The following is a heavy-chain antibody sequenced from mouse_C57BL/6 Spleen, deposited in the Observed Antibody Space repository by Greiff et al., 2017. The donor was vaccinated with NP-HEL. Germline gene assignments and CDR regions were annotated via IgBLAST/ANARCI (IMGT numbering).Heavy chain of an antibody. Sequence: QVQLQQPGAELVKPGASVKLSCKASGYTFTSYWMHWVKQRPGQGLEWIGMIHPNSGSTNYNEKFKSKATLTVDKSSSTAYMQLSSLTSEDSAVYYCARRGRDDCDGRGFWYFDVWGTGTTVTVSS. CDR2: IHPNSGST. CDR1: GYTFTSYW. J-gene: IGHJ1*03. V-gene: IGHV1-64*01. D-gene: IGHD2-4*01. CDR3: ARRGRDDCDGRGFWYFDV.